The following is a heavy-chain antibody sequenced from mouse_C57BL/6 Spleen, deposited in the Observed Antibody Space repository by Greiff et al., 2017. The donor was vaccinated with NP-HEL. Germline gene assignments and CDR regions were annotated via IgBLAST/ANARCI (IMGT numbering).Heavy chain of an antibody. CDR3: ANVHSYWYFDV. CDR2: INPSNGGT. CDR1: GYTFTSYW. J-gene: IGHJ1*03. Sequence: VQLQQPGTELVKPGASVKLSCKASGYTFTSYWMHWVKQRPGQGLEWIGKINPSNGGTNYNEKFKSKATLTVDKSSSSAYMQLSHLPSEDSSVYYCANVHSYWYFDVWGTGTTVTVSS. V-gene: IGHV1-53*01.